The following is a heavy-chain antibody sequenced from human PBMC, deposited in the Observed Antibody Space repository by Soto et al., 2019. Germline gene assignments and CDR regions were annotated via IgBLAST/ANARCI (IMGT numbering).Heavy chain of an antibody. CDR2: ISYDGSNK. D-gene: IGHD6-6*01. Sequence: SLRLSCAASGFTFSSYAMRWVRQAPGKGLGWVAVISYDGSNKYYADSVKGRFTISRDNSKNTLYLQMNSLRAEDTAVYYCARDNPARQRNYYYYGMDVWGQGTTVTVSS. J-gene: IGHJ6*02. V-gene: IGHV3-30-3*01. CDR3: ARDNPARQRNYYYYGMDV. CDR1: GFTFSSYA.